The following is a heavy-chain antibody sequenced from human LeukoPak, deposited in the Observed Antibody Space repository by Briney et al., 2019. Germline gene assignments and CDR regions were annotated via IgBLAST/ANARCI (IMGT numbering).Heavy chain of an antibody. CDR2: INPNSGGT. J-gene: IGHJ6*03. CDR3: ARDGDSSGWYVGYYYYYYMDV. Sequence: GASVKVSCKASGYTFTGYYMHWVRQATGQGLEWMGCINPNSGGTNYAQKFQGRVTLTRDTSISTAYTELSRLTSDDTAVYCCARDGDSSGWYVGYYYYYYMDVWGKGTTVTVSS. V-gene: IGHV1-2*02. CDR1: GYTFTGYY. D-gene: IGHD6-19*01.